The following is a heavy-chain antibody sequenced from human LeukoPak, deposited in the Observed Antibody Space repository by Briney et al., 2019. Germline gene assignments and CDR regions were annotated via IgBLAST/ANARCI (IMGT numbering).Heavy chain of an antibody. Sequence: PGGSLRLSCAASGFTFSDHYMDWVRQAPGKGLEWVSSISSSSSYIYYADSVKGRFTISRDNAKNSLYLQMNSLRAEDTAVYYCAREAVAGTTGLDYWGQGTLVTVSS. CDR1: GFTFSDHY. CDR2: ISSSSSYI. CDR3: AREAVAGTTGLDY. V-gene: IGHV3-21*01. D-gene: IGHD6-19*01. J-gene: IGHJ4*02.